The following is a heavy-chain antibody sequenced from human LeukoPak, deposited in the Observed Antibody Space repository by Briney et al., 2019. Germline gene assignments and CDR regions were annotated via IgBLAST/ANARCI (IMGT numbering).Heavy chain of an antibody. CDR3: AREDIVAMTNDY. CDR1: GYTFTSYG. CDR2: ISAYNGNT. V-gene: IGHV1-18*01. Sequence: AAEKVSCKAAGYTFTSYGMSWLLEAPGQGLEWMGWISAYNGNTNYAQKLQGRVTMTTDTSTSTAYMELRSLRSDDTAVYYCAREDIVAMTNDYWGQGTLVTVPS. D-gene: IGHD5-12*01. J-gene: IGHJ4*02.